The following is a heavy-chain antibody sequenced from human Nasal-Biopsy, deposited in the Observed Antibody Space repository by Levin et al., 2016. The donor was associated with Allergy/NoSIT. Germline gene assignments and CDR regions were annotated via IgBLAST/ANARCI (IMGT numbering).Heavy chain of an antibody. D-gene: IGHD2-2*01. CDR1: GFTFSSYG. J-gene: IGHJ6*02. V-gene: IGHV3-30*18. CDR3: AKDKANCSSTTTCTSYYYAMDV. CDR2: LSYDGNNE. Sequence: GESLKISCAASGFTFSSYGMHWVRQAPGKGLEWVAVLSYDGNNEKYADSVKGRFSISRDNSKNTLYLQMNSLRGEDTAVYYCAKDKANCSSTTTCTSYYYAMDVWGQGTTVTVSS.